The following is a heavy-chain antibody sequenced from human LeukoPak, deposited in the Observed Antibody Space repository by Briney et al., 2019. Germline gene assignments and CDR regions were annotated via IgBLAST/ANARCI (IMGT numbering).Heavy chain of an antibody. CDR3: ARPDYYDSSGYQFDY. J-gene: IGHJ4*02. V-gene: IGHV3-23*01. CDR2: ISGSGGST. CDR1: GFTFSSYA. Sequence: GGSLRLSCAASGFTFSSYAMSWVRQAPGKGLEWVSAISGSGGSTYYADSVKGRFTISRDNSKNTLYLQMNSLRAEDTAVYYCARPDYYDSSGYQFDYWGQGTLVTVSS. D-gene: IGHD3-22*01.